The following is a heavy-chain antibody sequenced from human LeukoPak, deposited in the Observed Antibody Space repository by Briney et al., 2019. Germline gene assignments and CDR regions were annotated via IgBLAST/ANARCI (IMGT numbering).Heavy chain of an antibody. V-gene: IGHV1-46*01. CDR2: IYPRDGST. CDR1: GYTFTSNY. Sequence: ASVEVSCTASGYTFTSNYIHWVRQAPGQGLEWMGMIYPRDGSTSYAQKFQGRVTVTRDTSTSTVHMELSGLRSEDTAVYCCARDQEGFDYWGQGTLVTVSS. J-gene: IGHJ4*02. CDR3: ARDQEGFDY.